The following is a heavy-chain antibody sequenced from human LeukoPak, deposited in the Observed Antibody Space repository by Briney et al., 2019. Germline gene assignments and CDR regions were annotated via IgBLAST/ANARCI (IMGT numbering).Heavy chain of an antibody. V-gene: IGHV3-30-3*01. CDR2: ISYDGTNQ. CDR1: GFTFISYP. Sequence: GGSLRLSCAASGFTFISYPMHWVRQAPGKGLEWVAVISYDGTNQYYADSVKGRFTISRDNSKNTLYLHMNSLRAEDTAVYYCARALRRDSDDSTKVDYWGQGTLVTVSS. D-gene: IGHD1-1*01. CDR3: ARALRRDSDDSTKVDY. J-gene: IGHJ4*02.